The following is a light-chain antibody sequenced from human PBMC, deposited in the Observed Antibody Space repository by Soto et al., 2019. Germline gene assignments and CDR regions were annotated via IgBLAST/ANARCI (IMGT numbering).Light chain of an antibody. V-gene: IGKV3-20*01. CDR2: ATS. J-gene: IGKJ1*01. Sequence: EIGLTQSPGTLSLSPGERATLSCRASQSVSSSYLAWYQQKPGQPPRLVMYATSSRATGIPARFSGSGSGTDFTLTISRLEPEDFAVYYCQQYGSSSWTFGXGTKVDIK. CDR3: QQYGSSSWT. CDR1: QSVSSSY.